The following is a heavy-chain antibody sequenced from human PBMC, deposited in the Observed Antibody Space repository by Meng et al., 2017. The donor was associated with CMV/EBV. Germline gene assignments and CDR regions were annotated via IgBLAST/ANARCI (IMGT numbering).Heavy chain of an antibody. CDR1: GGSISSSSYY. Sequence: SETLSLTCTVSGGSISSSSYYWGWIRQPPGKGLEWIGSIYYSGSTYYNPSLKSRVTISVDTSENQFSLKLSSVTAADTAVYYCAREGMVGYYYYYGMDVWGQGTTVTVSS. D-gene: IGHD1-26*01. CDR2: IYYSGST. CDR3: AREGMVGYYYYYGMDV. V-gene: IGHV4-39*07. J-gene: IGHJ6*02.